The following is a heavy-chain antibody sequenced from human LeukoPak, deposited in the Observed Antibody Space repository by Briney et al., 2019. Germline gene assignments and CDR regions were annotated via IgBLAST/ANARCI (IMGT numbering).Heavy chain of an antibody. Sequence: QTGGSLRLSCAASGFTVSSNYMSWVRQAPGKGLEWVSIIYSGGSTFYADSVKGRFTISRDNSKNTLYLQMNSLRAEDTAVYYCAKDRCSNGIGCYYYMAVWGKGTTVTISS. CDR2: IYSGGST. D-gene: IGHD2-8*01. J-gene: IGHJ6*03. CDR3: AKDRCSNGIGCYYYMAV. V-gene: IGHV3-53*01. CDR1: GFTVSSNY.